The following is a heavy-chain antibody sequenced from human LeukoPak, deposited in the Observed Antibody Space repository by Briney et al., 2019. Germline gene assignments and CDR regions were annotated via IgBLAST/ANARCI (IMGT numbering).Heavy chain of an antibody. CDR2: INSDGSST. CDR1: GFTFSSYW. J-gene: IGHJ3*02. CDR3: ARASGQWLVPYYDAFDI. Sequence: PGGSLRLSCAASGFTFSSYWMHWVRQAPGKGLVWVSRINSDGSSTSYADSVKGRFTISRDNAKNTLYLQMNSLRAEDTAVYYCARASGQWLVPYYDAFDIWGQGTMVTVSS. D-gene: IGHD6-19*01. V-gene: IGHV3-74*01.